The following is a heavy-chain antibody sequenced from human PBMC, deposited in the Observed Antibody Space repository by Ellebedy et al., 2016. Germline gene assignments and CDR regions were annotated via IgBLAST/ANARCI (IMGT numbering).Heavy chain of an antibody. J-gene: IGHJ4*02. D-gene: IGHD5-24*01. CDR2: ISNDGNYK. V-gene: IGHV3-30*09. CDR1: GFRFSSYS. Sequence: GESLKISCAASGFRFSSYSVHWVRQAPGKGLEWVAIISNDGNYKSYTNSVKGRFAISRDNSNNTLYLQMNSLRGEDTAVYYCARDEDGRPFDSWGRGTLVIVSS. CDR3: ARDEDGRPFDS.